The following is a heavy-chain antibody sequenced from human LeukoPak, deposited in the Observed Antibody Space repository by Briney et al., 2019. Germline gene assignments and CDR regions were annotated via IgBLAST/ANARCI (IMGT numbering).Heavy chain of an antibody. CDR2: ISYDGSNK. Sequence: GGSLRLSCAASGFTFSSYSMNWVRQAPGKGLEWVAVISYDGSNKYYADSVKGRFTISRDNSKNTLYLQMNSLRAEDTAVYYCARGHDYGEYYFDYWGQGTLVTVSS. V-gene: IGHV3-30*03. D-gene: IGHD4-17*01. CDR3: ARGHDYGEYYFDY. J-gene: IGHJ4*02. CDR1: GFTFSSYS.